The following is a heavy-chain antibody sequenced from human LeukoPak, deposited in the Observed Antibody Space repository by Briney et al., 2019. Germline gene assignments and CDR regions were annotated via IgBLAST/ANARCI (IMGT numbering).Heavy chain of an antibody. V-gene: IGHV4-4*07. Sequence: PSETLSLTCSVPGGSISGYYWSWIRQPAGKGLEWLGRVYTSGSTNYNPSLKSRVTISMDTSKNQFSLKLSSVTAADTAVYYCARDGRQRVAMDTGALDIWGQGTMVTVSS. D-gene: IGHD2-2*01. CDR1: GGSISGYY. CDR3: ARDGRQRVAMDTGALDI. CDR2: VYTSGST. J-gene: IGHJ3*02.